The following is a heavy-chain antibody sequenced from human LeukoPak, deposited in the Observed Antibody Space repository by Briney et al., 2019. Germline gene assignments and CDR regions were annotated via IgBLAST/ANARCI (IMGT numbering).Heavy chain of an antibody. V-gene: IGHV4-30-2*01. D-gene: IGHD2-15*01. CDR1: GGSISSGGYS. CDR3: ARDIEGYCSGGSCYGAFDI. J-gene: IGHJ3*02. CDR2: IYHSGST. Sequence: PSETLSLTCAVSGGSISSGGYSWSWIRQPPGKGLEWIGYIYHSGSTYYNPSLKSRVPISVDRSKNQFSLKLSSVTAADTAVYYCARDIEGYCSGGSCYGAFDIWGQGTMVTVSS.